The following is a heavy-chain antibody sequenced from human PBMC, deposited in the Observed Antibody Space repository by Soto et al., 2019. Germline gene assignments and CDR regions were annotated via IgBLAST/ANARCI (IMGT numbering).Heavy chain of an antibody. CDR1: GGTFSSYA. J-gene: IGHJ3*02. CDR3: ARVMSIKNAFDI. D-gene: IGHD6-6*01. V-gene: IGHV1-69*06. CDR2: IIPIFGTA. Sequence: GASVKVSCKASGGTFSSYAISWVRQAPGQGLEWMGGIIPIFGTANYAQKFQGRVTITADKSTSTAYMELSSLRSEDTAVYYCARVMSIKNAFDIWGQGTMVTVSS.